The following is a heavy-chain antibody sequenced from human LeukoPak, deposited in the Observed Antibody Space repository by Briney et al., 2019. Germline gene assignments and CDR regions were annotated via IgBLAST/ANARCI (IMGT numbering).Heavy chain of an antibody. Sequence: SETLSLTCTVSGGSISSSSYYWGWIRQPPGKGLEWIGSIYYSGSTYYNPSLKSRVTISVDTSKNQFSLKLSSVTAADTAVYYCARALSDGPWNYWGQGTLVTVSS. V-gene: IGHV4-39*07. CDR3: ARALSDGPWNY. J-gene: IGHJ4*02. CDR2: IYYSGST. D-gene: IGHD2-21*02. CDR1: GGSISSSSYY.